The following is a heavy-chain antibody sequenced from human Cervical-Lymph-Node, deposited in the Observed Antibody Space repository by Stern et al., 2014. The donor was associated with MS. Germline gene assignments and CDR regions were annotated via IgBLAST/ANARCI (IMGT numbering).Heavy chain of an antibody. Sequence: VQLVQSGAEVKKPGASVKVSCKASGYNFTGYYIHWVRQAPGQGLEWMGWIIPNNGDTNYAQNFQGRVTMTRDTSISTAYMELSRLRSDDTAVYYCAKDGYNYWGQGTLVTVSS. J-gene: IGHJ4*02. D-gene: IGHD5-24*01. CDR2: IIPNNGDT. CDR3: AKDGYNY. CDR1: GYNFTGYY. V-gene: IGHV1-2*02.